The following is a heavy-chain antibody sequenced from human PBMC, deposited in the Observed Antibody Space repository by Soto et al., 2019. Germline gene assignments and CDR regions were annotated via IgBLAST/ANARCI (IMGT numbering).Heavy chain of an antibody. V-gene: IGHV1-69*12. D-gene: IGHD1-1*01. Sequence: QVQLVQSGAEVKKPGSSVKVSCKASGGTFSSYAISWVRQAPGQGLEWMGGIIPIFGTANYAQKFQGRVTITADESTSTAYMELSSLRSEDTAVYYCARDRPRINWINDATPDAFDIWGQGTMVTVSS. J-gene: IGHJ3*02. CDR2: IIPIFGTA. CDR3: ARDRPRINWINDATPDAFDI. CDR1: GGTFSSYA.